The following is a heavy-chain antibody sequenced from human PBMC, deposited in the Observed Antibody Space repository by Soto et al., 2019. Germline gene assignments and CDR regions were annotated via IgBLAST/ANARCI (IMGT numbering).Heavy chain of an antibody. CDR1: GFTFSSNS. J-gene: IGHJ4*02. V-gene: IGHV3-21*06. CDR3: ARRYCTNGVCPFDS. D-gene: IGHD2-8*01. Sequence: EVQLVESGGGLVKPGGSLTLSCAASGFTFSSNSMSWVRQAPGKGVEWVSSISSGGRGIYYADSLKGRFTISRDNAKNSLYLLMNSLRVEDTAMYYCARRYCTNGVCPFDSWGQGTLVTVSS. CDR2: ISSGGRGI.